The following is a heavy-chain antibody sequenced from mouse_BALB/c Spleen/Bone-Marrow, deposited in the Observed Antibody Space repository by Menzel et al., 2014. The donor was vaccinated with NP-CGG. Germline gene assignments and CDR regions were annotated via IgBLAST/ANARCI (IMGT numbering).Heavy chain of an antibody. CDR1: GYTFTDYE. CDR2: IDPETGGT. Sequence: VQLQQSGAELVRPGASVTLSCKASGYTFTDYEMHWVKQTPVHGLEWIGAIDPETGGTAYNQKFKGKATLTADKPSSTAYMELRSLTSEDSAVYYCTRHWDYAMDYWGQGTSVTVSS. CDR3: TRHWDYAMDY. V-gene: IGHV1-15*01. D-gene: IGHD4-1*01. J-gene: IGHJ4*01.